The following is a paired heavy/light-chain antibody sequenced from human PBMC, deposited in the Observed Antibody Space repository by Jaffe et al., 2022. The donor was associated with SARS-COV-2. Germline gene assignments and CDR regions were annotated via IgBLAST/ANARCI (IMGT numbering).Light chain of an antibody. J-gene: IGLJ2*01. V-gene: IGLV3-1*01. CDR2: ARN. CDR3: QAWDSATDVV. Sequence: SSELTQPASVSVTPGQTATISCSGETLGDKYACWYQQKPGQSPLLVMYARNKRPSGIPERFSGTYSGNTATLTITGTQAVDEAAYYCQAWDSATDVVFGGGTKLTVL. CDR1: TLGDKY.
Heavy chain of an antibody. CDR3: ARDGGGDSSGYWYFDL. V-gene: IGHV3-48*02. D-gene: IGHD3-22*01. J-gene: IGHJ2*01. Sequence: EVQLVESGGALVQPGGSLRLSCATSGFAFSSFSMNWVRQAPGKGLEWISYISASSETTYYAESVEGRFTISRDNAGNSLFLVMNTLRDDDTAVYYCARDGGGDSSGYWYFDLWGRGTLVTVSS. CDR1: GFAFSSFS. CDR2: ISASSETT.